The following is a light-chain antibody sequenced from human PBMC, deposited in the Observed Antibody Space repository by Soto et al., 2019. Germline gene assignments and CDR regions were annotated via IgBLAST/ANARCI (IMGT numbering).Light chain of an antibody. CDR3: QQYGRSLT. CDR2: DAS. V-gene: IGKV3-11*01. Sequence: IGLTHSPAPMPLSPLARHPLSCRASQSVSSYLAWYQQKPGQAPRLLIYDASNRATGIPARFSGSGSGTDFTLTISSLEPEDFAVYYCQQYGRSLTFGQGTRLEIK. CDR1: QSVSSY. J-gene: IGKJ5*01.